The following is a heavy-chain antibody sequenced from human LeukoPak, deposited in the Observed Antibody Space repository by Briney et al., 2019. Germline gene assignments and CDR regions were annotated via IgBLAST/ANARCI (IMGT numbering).Heavy chain of an antibody. CDR1: GFTFSSYN. CDR2: ISSSCSYI. V-gene: IGHV3-21*01. Sequence: GGSLRLSCAASGFTFSSYNMNWVRQAPGKGLEWVSSISSSCSYIYYADSVKGRFTISRDNAKNSLYLQMNSLRAEDTAVYYCARGSSWYQTNFDYWGQGTLVTVSS. CDR3: ARGSSWYQTNFDY. D-gene: IGHD6-13*01. J-gene: IGHJ4*02.